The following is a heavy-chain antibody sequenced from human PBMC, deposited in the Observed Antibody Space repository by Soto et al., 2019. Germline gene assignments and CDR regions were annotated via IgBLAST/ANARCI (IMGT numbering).Heavy chain of an antibody. CDR2: INPYNANT. CDR1: GYTFTNHG. V-gene: IGHV1-18*04. CDR3: ARDRVAGIWGDGCDI. D-gene: IGHD3-16*01. Sequence: ASVKVSCKTSGYTFTNHGINWVRQAPGQGLEWMGWINPYNANTNYAQKLQGRVTMTTDTSTSTAYMDLRSLTSDDTAVYYGARDRVAGIWGDGCDIWGQGTMVT. J-gene: IGHJ3*02.